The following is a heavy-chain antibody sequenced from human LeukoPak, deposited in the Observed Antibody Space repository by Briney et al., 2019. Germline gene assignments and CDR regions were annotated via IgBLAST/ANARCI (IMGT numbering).Heavy chain of an antibody. J-gene: IGHJ2*01. CDR3: ARAGCSGGSCYRYFDL. V-gene: IGHV7-4-1*02. CDR2: INTNTGNP. D-gene: IGHD2-15*01. CDR1: GYTFTSYA. Sequence: ASVKVSCKASGYTFTSYAMNWVRQAPGQGLEGMGWINTNTGNPTYAQGFTGRFVFSLDTSVSTAYLQISSLKAEDTAVYYCARAGCSGGSCYRYFDLRGRGTLVTVSS.